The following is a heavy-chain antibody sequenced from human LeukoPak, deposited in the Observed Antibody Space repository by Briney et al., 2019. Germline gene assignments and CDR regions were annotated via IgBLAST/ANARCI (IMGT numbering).Heavy chain of an antibody. D-gene: IGHD2/OR15-2a*01. CDR3: ARARPLSPYVFDY. CDR2: MNPNSGNT. V-gene: IGHV1-8*02. CDR1: GYSFTSYW. Sequence: GESLRISCKGSGYSFTSYWIGWVRQATGQGLEWMGWMNPNSGNTGYAQKFQGRVTMTRNTSISTAYMELSSLRSEDTAVYYCARARPLSPYVFDYWGQGTLVTVSS. J-gene: IGHJ4*02.